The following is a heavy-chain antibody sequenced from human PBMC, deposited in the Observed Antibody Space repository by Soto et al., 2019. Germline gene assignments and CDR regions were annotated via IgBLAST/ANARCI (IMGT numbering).Heavy chain of an antibody. Sequence: QLQLQESGPGLVKPSETLSLTCTVSGGSISSSSYYWGWIRQPPGKGLEWIGSIYYSGSTYYNPYLQSRVTISVDTSKNQCPLKLSSVTAADTAVYYCARQCRGSGWPNEDYYFDYWGQGTLVTVSS. J-gene: IGHJ4*02. CDR3: ARQCRGSGWPNEDYYFDY. V-gene: IGHV4-39*01. CDR2: IYYSGST. D-gene: IGHD6-19*01. CDR1: GGSISSSSYY.